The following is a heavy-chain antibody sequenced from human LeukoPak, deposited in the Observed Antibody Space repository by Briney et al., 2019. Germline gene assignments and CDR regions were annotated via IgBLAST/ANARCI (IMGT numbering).Heavy chain of an antibody. J-gene: IGHJ4*02. CDR1: GYTFTSNY. CDR2: INPNSGGT. Sequence: GASVKVSCKASGYTFTSNYIHWVRQAPGQGLEWMGRINPNSGGTNYAQKFQGRVTMTRDTSISTAYMELSRLRSDDTAVYYCARIRFLEWLSDGEDYWGQGTLVTVSS. D-gene: IGHD3-3*01. V-gene: IGHV1-2*06. CDR3: ARIRFLEWLSDGEDY.